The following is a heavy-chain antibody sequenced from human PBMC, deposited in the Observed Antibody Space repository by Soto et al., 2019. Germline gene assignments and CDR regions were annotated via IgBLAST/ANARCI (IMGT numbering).Heavy chain of an antibody. CDR2: IYYSGST. Sequence: SETLSLTCTVSGGSISSGDCYWSWIRQPPGKGLEWIGYIYYSGSTYYNPSLKSRVTISVDTSKNQFSLKLSSVTAADTAVYYCARDGYSTGFDYWGQGTLVTVSS. J-gene: IGHJ4*02. V-gene: IGHV4-30-4*01. CDR1: GGSISSGDCY. CDR3: ARDGYSTGFDY. D-gene: IGHD5-18*01.